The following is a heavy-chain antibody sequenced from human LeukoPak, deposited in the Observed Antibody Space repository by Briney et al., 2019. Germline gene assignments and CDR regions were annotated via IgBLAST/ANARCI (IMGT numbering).Heavy chain of an antibody. Sequence: HPGGSLRLLCAASGFTVRSNYMSWVRQAPGKGLEGVSVIYSGGSTYYAGSVEGRFNISRDNSKNPLYLQMNSLRAEDTAVYYCARDDPHYDLDYYYGMDVWGQGTTVTVSS. CDR1: GFTVRSNY. CDR2: IYSGGST. V-gene: IGHV3-53*01. CDR3: ARDDPHYDLDYYYGMDV. J-gene: IGHJ6*02. D-gene: IGHD3-3*01.